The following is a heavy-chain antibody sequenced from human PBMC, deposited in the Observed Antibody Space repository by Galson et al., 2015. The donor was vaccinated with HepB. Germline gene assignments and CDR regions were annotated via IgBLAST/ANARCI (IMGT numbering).Heavy chain of an antibody. D-gene: IGHD6-13*01. Sequence: SVKVSCKASGYTFTSYDINWVRQATGQGLEWMGWMNPNSGNTGYAQKFQGRVTMTRNTSISTAYMELSSLRSEDTAVYYCARGDSSSWLGLYYYYYYMDVWGKGTTVTVSS. CDR2: MNPNSGNT. J-gene: IGHJ6*03. CDR3: ARGDSSSWLGLYYYYYYMDV. V-gene: IGHV1-8*01. CDR1: GYTFTSYD.